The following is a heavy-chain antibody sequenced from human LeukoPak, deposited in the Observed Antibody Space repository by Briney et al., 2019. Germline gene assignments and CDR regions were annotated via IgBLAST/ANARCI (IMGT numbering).Heavy chain of an antibody. J-gene: IGHJ4*02. V-gene: IGHV4-59*01. Sequence: SETLSLTCTVSGDAISTYYWSWIRQPPGKGLEWIGYVYHTGTTKCNPSLKSRVTITVDTTRNQFSLNLSSVTAADTAVYYCARSFGPGLAAAGPSLYWGQGTLVTVSS. D-gene: IGHD6-13*01. CDR1: GDAISTYY. CDR3: ARSFGPGLAAAGPSLY. CDR2: VYHTGTT.